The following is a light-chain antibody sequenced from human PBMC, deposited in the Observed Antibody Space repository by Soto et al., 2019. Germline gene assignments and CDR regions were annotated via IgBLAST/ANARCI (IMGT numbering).Light chain of an antibody. CDR2: SNN. J-gene: IGLJ1*01. Sequence: QSVLTQPPSASGTPGQKVFISCSGSSSNIGGTNYAYWYQQLPGAAPKLLMHSNNLRPSGVPERISGSKFGTAASLAISGLRSEDEADYYCQSYDSSLSGSEVFGTGTKVTVL. V-gene: IGLV1-47*02. CDR1: SSNIGGTNY. CDR3: QSYDSSLSGSEV.